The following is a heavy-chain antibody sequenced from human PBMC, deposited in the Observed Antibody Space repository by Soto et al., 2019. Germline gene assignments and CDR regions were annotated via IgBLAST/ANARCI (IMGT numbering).Heavy chain of an antibody. D-gene: IGHD3-22*01. Sequence: AAVKVSCKTSGSTFPNYFIRLLRQAPVQVLEWMRWISGYNGNTKYAQKFQGRVTMTTDTHTNTAYMELRSLRSDDTAVYYCARDREYYYDSSGNYYYHYGMDVWGQGNTVTVSS. V-gene: IGHV1-18*04. CDR1: GSTFPNYF. J-gene: IGHJ6*02. CDR3: ARDREYYYDSSGNYYYHYGMDV. CDR2: ISGYNGNT.